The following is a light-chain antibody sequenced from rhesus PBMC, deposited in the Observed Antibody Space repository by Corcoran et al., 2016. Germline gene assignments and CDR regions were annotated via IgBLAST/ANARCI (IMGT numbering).Light chain of an antibody. Sequence: IVLTQSPATLSLSPGERATLSCRASQRVGSYFAWYPPKPGQAPRLHIYGASIRATRIPDRFSGSGSGSDFTFPISSLGPEDVGVYYCQQSSKSWTFGQGTKVEIK. V-gene: IGKV3-24*04. CDR3: QQSSKSWT. CDR1: QRVGSY. CDR2: GAS. J-gene: IGKJ1*01.